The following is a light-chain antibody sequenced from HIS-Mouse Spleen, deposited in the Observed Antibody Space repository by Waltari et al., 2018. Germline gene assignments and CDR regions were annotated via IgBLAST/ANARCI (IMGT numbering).Light chain of an antibody. CDR3: CSYAGSYTFEVV. CDR1: SSAVGGYNY. CDR2: DVS. Sequence: QSALTQPRSVYGSPGQSVTISCTGTSSAVGGYNYVSWYQQHPGKAPKLMIYDVSKRPSGVPDRFSGSKSGNTASLTISGLQAEDEADYYCCSYAGSYTFEVVFGGGTKLTVL. J-gene: IGLJ2*01. V-gene: IGLV2-11*01.